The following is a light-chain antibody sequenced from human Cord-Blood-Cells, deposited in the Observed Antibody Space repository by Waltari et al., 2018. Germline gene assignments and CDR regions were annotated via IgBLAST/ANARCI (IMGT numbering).Light chain of an antibody. CDR1: QSFLYSSNNKNY. J-gene: IGKJ4*01. CDR3: QEYYSTPLT. CDR2: WAS. Sequence: IVMTQSPDSLAVSLGESGTINCKSRQSFLYSSNNKNYLAWYQQKPGQPPKLLIYWASTRESGVSDRFSGSGSGTDFTITSSSLHAEDVAVYYCQEYYSTPLTFGGGTKVEIK. V-gene: IGKV4-1*01.